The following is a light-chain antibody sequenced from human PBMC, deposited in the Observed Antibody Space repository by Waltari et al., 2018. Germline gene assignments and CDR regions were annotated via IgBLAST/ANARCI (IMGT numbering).Light chain of an antibody. CDR1: RRDIGSYNY. CDR2: GVT. CDR3: SSYAGIKNYVL. J-gene: IGLJ2*01. Sequence: QSALTQPPSASGSPGQSVIISCTGTRRDIGSYNYVSCYQQHPGRAPKLIIHGVTHRPSGVPERFSASKSGNTASLTVSGLQAEDEAKYYCSSYAGIKNYVLFGGGTQLTVL. V-gene: IGLV2-8*01.